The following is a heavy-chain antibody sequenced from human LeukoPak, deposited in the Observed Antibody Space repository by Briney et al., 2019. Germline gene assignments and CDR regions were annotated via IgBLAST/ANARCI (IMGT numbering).Heavy chain of an antibody. CDR2: IIPILGIA. V-gene: IGHV1-69*04. CDR3: ARDGGFGELLVDH. CDR1: GYTFFGYY. Sequence: SVKVSCKASGYTFFGYYLHWVRQAPGQGLEWMGRIIPILGIANYAQKFQGRVTITADKSTSTAYMELSSLRPEDTAVYYCARDGGFGELLVDHWGQGTLVTVSS. J-gene: IGHJ5*02. D-gene: IGHD3-10*01.